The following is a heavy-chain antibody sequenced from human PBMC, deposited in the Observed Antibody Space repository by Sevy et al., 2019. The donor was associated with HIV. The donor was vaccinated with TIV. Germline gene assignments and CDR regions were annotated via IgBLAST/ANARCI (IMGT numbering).Heavy chain of an antibody. Sequence: PGGSLRLSCAASGFTFSSRWMNWVRQAPGKGLEWVANIKEYGSESFHMDSVRGRFTISRDNAKTSLYLQMNNLRAEDTALYYCVRGGGYGDYWGQGTLVTVSS. V-gene: IGHV3-7*01. CDR2: IKEYGSES. J-gene: IGHJ4*02. CDR3: VRGGGYGDY. CDR1: GFTFSSRW. D-gene: IGHD5-18*01.